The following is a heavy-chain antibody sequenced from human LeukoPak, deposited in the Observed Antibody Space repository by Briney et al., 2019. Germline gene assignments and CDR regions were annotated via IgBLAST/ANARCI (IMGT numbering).Heavy chain of an antibody. CDR1: GGSISSYY. CDR3: ARDGSPTNPYYYYGMDV. J-gene: IGHJ6*02. V-gene: IGHV4-59*01. CDR2: IYYSGST. D-gene: IGHD2-8*01. Sequence: KTSETLSLTCTVSGGSISSYYWSWIRQPPGKGLEWIGYIYYSGSTNYNPSLKSRVTISVDTSKNQFSLKLSSVTAADTAVYYCARDGSPTNPYYYYGMDVWGQGTTVTVSS.